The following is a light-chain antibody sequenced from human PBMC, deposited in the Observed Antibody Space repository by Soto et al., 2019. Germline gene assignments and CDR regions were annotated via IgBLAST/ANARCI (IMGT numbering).Light chain of an antibody. CDR3: QQYGSSQT. J-gene: IGKJ2*01. Sequence: DIVLTQYPGTLSLSPGERATLSCRASQSVSSSYLAWYQQKPGQAPRLLIYGASSRATGIPDRFSGSGYGTDFTLTISRLEREDFAVYYCQQYGSSQTFGQGTKLEIK. CDR1: QSVSSSY. V-gene: IGKV3-20*01. CDR2: GAS.